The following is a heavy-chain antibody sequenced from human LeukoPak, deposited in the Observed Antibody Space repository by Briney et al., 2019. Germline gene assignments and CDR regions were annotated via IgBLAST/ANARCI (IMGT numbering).Heavy chain of an antibody. CDR1: GVTFSNYA. CDR3: AKEGRGMGAATMDY. Sequence: GGSLRLSCAASGVTFSNYAMSWVRQAPGQGLEWVSGISGSGGSTYYADSVGRFSISRDNSNNTLYLQLTSLRADDTAVYYCAKEGRGMGAATMDYWGQGTLVTVSS. V-gene: IGHV3-23*01. D-gene: IGHD1-26*01. CDR2: ISGSGGST. J-gene: IGHJ4*02.